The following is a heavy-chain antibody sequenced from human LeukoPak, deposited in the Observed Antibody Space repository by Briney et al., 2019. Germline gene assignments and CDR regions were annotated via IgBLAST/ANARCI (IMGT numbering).Heavy chain of an antibody. CDR3: AKSANLVGAEYYFDY. J-gene: IGHJ4*02. V-gene: IGHV3-23*01. CDR2: LSGSGGGT. Sequence: PGGSLRLSCAVSGITLSNYSMSWVRQAPGKGLEWVAGLSGSGGGTNYADSVKGRFTISRDNSKNTLYLQMNSLRAEDTAVYYCAKSANLVGAEYYFDYWGQGTLVTVSS. CDR1: GITLSNYS. D-gene: IGHD1-26*01.